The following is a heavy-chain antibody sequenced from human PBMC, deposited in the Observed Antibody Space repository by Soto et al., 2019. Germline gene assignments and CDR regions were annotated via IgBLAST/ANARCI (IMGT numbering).Heavy chain of an antibody. J-gene: IGHJ6*02. Sequence: PGGSLRLSCAASGFTFSSYAMHWVRQAPGKGLEWVAVISYDGSNKYYADSVKGRFTISRDNSKNTLYLQMNSLRAEDTAVYYCAREDSGYVFYYYGMDVWGQGTKVTVSS. D-gene: IGHD5-12*01. V-gene: IGHV3-30-3*01. CDR3: AREDSGYVFYYYGMDV. CDR2: ISYDGSNK. CDR1: GFTFSSYA.